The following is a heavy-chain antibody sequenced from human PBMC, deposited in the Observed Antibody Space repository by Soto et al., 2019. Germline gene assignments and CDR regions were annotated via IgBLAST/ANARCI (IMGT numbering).Heavy chain of an antibody. V-gene: IGHV4-31*01. CDR1: GGSISSGGYY. D-gene: IGHD2-21*02. CDR2: IYYRGNT. J-gene: IGHJ6*02. Sequence: QVQLQESGRGLVKPSQTLSLTCTVSGGSISSGGYYWGWIRQHPGKGLEWMGYIYYRGNTYYNPSLKSPVTISVDTTKNHSSLKLSSVTAADTAVYYCARAIVVVTAEYYYYYGMDVWGQGTTVTVSS. CDR3: ARAIVVVTAEYYYYYGMDV.